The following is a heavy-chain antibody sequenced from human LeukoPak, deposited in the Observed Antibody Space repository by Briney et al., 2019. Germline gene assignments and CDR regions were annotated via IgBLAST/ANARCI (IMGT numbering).Heavy chain of an antibody. J-gene: IGHJ3*02. V-gene: IGHV3-21*01. CDR1: GFTFSSYS. D-gene: IGHD5-12*01. CDR3: ATQVDSTLTRSDI. Sequence: PGGSLRLSCAASGFTFSSYSMNWVRQAPGKGLEWVSSISISSRYIYYADSLKGRFTISRDNAKNSPYLQMNSLRAEDTAVYYCATQVDSTLTRSDIWGQGTMVTVSS. CDR2: ISISSRYI.